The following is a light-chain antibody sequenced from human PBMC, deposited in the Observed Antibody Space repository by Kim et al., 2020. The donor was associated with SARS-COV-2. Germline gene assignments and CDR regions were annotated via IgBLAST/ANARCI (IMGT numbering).Light chain of an antibody. V-gene: IGLV4-69*01. J-gene: IGLJ3*02. CDR1: NGHDNCA. CDR2: VNSDGSH. Sequence: QLVLTQSPSASASLGASVKLTCTLSNGHDNCAIAWHRQQQGKGPRYLLKVNSDGSHSKGDGIPDRFSGSSPGAERYLTLSSVQSDDEADYYCQTWGPGIRVFGGGTQLTVL. CDR3: QTWGPGIRV.